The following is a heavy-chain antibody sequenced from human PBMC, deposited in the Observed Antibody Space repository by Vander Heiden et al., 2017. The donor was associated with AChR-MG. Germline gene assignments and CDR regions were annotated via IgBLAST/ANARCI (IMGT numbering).Heavy chain of an antibody. CDR3: ARLPPEMSGVVIAAYHYYMDV. V-gene: IGHV1-18*01. Sequence: QVVLVQSGAEVKHPGASVKVPCKTSGYTFITHGFSWVRQAPGQGLEWMGWISPNDGGTDYAQKLRGRFTMTTDTSTSTAYMELRRLTSADTAVYYCARLPPEMSGVVIAAYHYYMDVWGKGTSVTVSS. CDR2: ISPNDGGT. J-gene: IGHJ6*03. CDR1: GYTFITHG. D-gene: IGHD3-3*01.